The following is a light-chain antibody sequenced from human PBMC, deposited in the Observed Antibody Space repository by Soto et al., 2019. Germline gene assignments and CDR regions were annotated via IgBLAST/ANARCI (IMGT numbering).Light chain of an antibody. CDR2: AAS. CDR3: QHFAGFPL. J-gene: IGKJ2*01. Sequence: EVVLTQSPGTLSLSPGARATLSCRTSQTVKTSNLAWYQQTPGQAPRLLIYAASSRATGIPDRFNGSGSETDFTLTVSRLEPDDFAVYYCQHFAGFPLFGQGTKLEIK. V-gene: IGKV3-20*01. CDR1: QTVKTSN.